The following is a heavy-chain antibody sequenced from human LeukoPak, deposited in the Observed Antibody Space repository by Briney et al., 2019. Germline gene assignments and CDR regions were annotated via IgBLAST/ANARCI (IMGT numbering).Heavy chain of an antibody. CDR3: ASGGRWLHRLSDY. D-gene: IGHD5-24*01. CDR2: IWYDGSNK. J-gene: IGHJ4*02. V-gene: IGHV3-33*01. CDR1: GFTFSSYG. Sequence: GGSLRLSCAASGFTFSSYGMHWVRQAPGKGLEWVAVIWYDGSNKYYADSVKGRFTISRDNSKNTLYLQMNSLRAEDTAVYYCASGGRWLHRLSDYWGQGTLVTVSS.